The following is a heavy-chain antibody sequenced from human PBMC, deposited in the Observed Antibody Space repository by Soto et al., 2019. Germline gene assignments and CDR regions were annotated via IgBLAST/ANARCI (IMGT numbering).Heavy chain of an antibody. CDR1: GFTFSNYW. V-gene: IGHV3-53*01. CDR3: ARGSGGSYSLYYYYGMDV. CDR2: IYSGGST. D-gene: IGHD2-15*01. J-gene: IGHJ6*02. Sequence: GGSLRLSCTASGFTFSNYWMSWVRQAPGKGLEWVSVIYSGGSTYYADSVKGRFTISRDNSKNTLYLQMNSLRAEDTAVYYCARGSGGSYSLYYYYGMDVWGQGTTVTVSS.